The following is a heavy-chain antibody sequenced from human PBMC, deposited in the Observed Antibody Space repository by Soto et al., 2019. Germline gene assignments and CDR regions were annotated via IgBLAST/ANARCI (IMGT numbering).Heavy chain of an antibody. J-gene: IGHJ4*02. CDR2: TRNKANRYSP. Sequence: EVQLVESGGGLVQPGGSLTLSCAASGFIFSDYYMDLVRQVPGKGLEWVGRTRNKANRYSPEYAPSVKGRFTISRHDLDDSMYLQMTSLKTEDTAVYYCARDTGGSYDYWGQGALVTVSS. CDR1: GFIFSDYY. CDR3: ARDTGGSYDY. V-gene: IGHV3-72*01. D-gene: IGHD1-26*01.